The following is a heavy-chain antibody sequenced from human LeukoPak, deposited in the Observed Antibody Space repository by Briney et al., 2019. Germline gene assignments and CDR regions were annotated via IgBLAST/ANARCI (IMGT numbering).Heavy chain of an antibody. V-gene: IGHV3-33*08. CDR1: GFTFSSYA. J-gene: IGHJ4*02. D-gene: IGHD1-26*01. Sequence: GRSLRLSCAASGFTFSSYAMHWVRQAPGKGLEWVAVIWYDGSKKYYADSVKGRFTISRDNSKNTLYLQMNSLRAEDTAVYYCARLSGSFLYYWGQGTLVTVSS. CDR2: IWYDGSKK. CDR3: ARLSGSFLYY.